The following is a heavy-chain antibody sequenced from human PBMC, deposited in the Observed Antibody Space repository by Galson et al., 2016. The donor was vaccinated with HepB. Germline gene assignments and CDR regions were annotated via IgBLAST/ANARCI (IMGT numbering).Heavy chain of an antibody. CDR1: GFTFSNHW. CDR3: ARGFRLGDLSSPRERDAFDM. D-gene: IGHD3-16*02. Sequence: SLRLSCAASGFTFSNHWMHWVRQAPGKGLVWVSRINPGRSDTMYADSVKGRFTISRDNSKNTLYLQMNSLRAEDTAVYYCARGFRLGDLSSPRERDAFDMWGQGTMVTVSS. J-gene: IGHJ3*02. V-gene: IGHV3-74*03. CDR2: INPGRSDT.